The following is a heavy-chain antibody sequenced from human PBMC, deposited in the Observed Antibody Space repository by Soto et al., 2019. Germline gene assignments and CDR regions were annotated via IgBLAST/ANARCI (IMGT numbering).Heavy chain of an antibody. CDR2: ISGGGGST. V-gene: IGHV3-23*01. D-gene: IGHD2-21*01. CDR1: GFTFSSYA. CDR3: AKGFIVVVSVRRRDDAFGI. Sequence: PGGPLRLSCAASGFTFSSYAVNWVRQATGKGLEWVAGISGGGGSTYYSDSVKGRFTISRDTSKNTGYLQLNSLRAEDTAVHYFAKGFIVVVSVRRRDDAFGIWGQGTMVTVSS. J-gene: IGHJ3*02.